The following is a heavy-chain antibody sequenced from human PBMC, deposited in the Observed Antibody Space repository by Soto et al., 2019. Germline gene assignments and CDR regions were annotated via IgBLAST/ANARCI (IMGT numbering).Heavy chain of an antibody. V-gene: IGHV4-39*01. CDR3: ARQRTTVVTQAYFDH. J-gene: IGHJ4*02. CDR1: GESISSSSYY. CDR2: IYYSGRT. Sequence: SETLSLTCIVSGESISSSSYYWGWIRQPPGKGLEWIGSIYYSGRTYYNPSFESRVTISIDTSKNQFSLKLSSVTATDTAVYYCARQRTTVVTQAYFDHWGQGALVTVSS. D-gene: IGHD2-21*02.